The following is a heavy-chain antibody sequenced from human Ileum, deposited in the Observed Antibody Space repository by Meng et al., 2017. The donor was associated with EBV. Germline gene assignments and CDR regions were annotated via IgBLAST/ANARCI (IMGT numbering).Heavy chain of an antibody. CDR1: GGSHSSSNW. Sequence: VLRLVDPSGTLSPSLAVAGGSHSSSNWWSWGRQPPGKGLEWIGEIYHSGSTNYNPSLKSRVTMSVDKSKNQFSLNLSSVTAADTAVYYCARVGQWLPIDYWGQGTLVTVSS. D-gene: IGHD6-19*01. CDR3: ARVGQWLPIDY. V-gene: IGHV4-4*02. J-gene: IGHJ4*02. CDR2: IYHSGST.